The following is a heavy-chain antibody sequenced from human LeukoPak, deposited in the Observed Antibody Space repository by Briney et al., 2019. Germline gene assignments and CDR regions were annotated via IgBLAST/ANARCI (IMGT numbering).Heavy chain of an antibody. CDR3: ASVTYYDFWSGFAGRYYYGMDV. V-gene: IGHV3-74*01. D-gene: IGHD3-3*01. J-gene: IGHJ6*02. Sequence: GGSLRLSCAASGFTFSSYGMHWVRQAPGKGLVWVSRINSDGSSTSYADSVKGRFTISRDNAKNTLYLQMNSLRAEDTAVYYCASVTYYDFWSGFAGRYYYGMDVWGQGTTVTVSS. CDR1: GFTFSSYG. CDR2: INSDGSST.